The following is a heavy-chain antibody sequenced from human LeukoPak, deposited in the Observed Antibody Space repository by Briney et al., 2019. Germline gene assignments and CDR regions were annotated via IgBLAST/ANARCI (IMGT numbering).Heavy chain of an antibody. J-gene: IGHJ4*02. Sequence: QPGGSLRLSCAASGFTFSTYAMSWVRQAPGKGLEWVSFVHGSGSDTYYADSVKGRFTISRDNSKNTLYLLMNSLSVEDTAIYYCAKTSRGNSGYDSPFDYWGQGTLVTVSS. CDR2: VHGSGSDT. CDR3: AKTSRGNSGYDSPFDY. V-gene: IGHV3-23*01. D-gene: IGHD5-12*01. CDR1: GFTFSTYA.